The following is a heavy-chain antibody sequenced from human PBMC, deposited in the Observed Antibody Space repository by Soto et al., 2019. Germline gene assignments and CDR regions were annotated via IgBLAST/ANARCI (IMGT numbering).Heavy chain of an antibody. CDR1: GGSFSGYY. Sequence: PSETLSLTCAVYGGSFSGYYWSWIRQPPGKGLEWIGEINHSGSTNYNPSPKSRVTISVDTSKNQFSLKLSSVTAADTAVYYCARVASKWIQLWSFDYWGQGTLVTVSS. CDR3: ARVASKWIQLWSFDY. V-gene: IGHV4-34*01. J-gene: IGHJ4*02. D-gene: IGHD5-18*01. CDR2: INHSGST.